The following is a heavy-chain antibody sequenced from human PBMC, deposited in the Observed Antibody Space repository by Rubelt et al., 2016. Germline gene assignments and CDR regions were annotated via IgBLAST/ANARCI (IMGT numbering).Heavy chain of an antibody. CDR1: GGSISSGGYY. CDR2: IYYSGST. CDR3: ARGWRSSGWYSAFDI. Sequence: QVQLQESGPGLVKPSQTLSLTCTVSGGSISSGGYYWSWIRQHPGKGLEWIGYIYYSGSTNYNPSLRRRVTIAVDTSKNQCALKLSSVTAADTAVYYCARGWRSSGWYSAFDIWGQGTMVTVSS. J-gene: IGHJ3*02. V-gene: IGHV4-31*03. D-gene: IGHD6-19*01.